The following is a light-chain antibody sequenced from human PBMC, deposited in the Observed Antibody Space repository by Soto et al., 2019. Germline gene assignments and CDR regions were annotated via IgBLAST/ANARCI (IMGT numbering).Light chain of an antibody. CDR1: QSVSSN. V-gene: IGKV3-15*01. CDR2: GAS. Sequence: EIVMTQSPATLSVFPGERVTLSCRASQSVSSNLAWYQQKPGQPPSLLIYGASTRATGIPARFSGSGSGTEFTLTISSLQSEDFAMYYCQQYNNLWTFGQGTKVEVK. CDR3: QQYNNLWT. J-gene: IGKJ1*01.